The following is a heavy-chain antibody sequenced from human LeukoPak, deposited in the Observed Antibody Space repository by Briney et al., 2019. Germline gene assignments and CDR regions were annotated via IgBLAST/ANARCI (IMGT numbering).Heavy chain of an antibody. J-gene: IGHJ4*02. D-gene: IGHD5/OR15-5a*01. CDR1: GFTFSSYG. V-gene: IGHV3-33*01. CDR2: IWYDGSNK. CDR3: AREALPKYFDY. Sequence: PGGSLRLSCAASGFTFSSYGMHWVRQAPGKGLEWVAVIWYDGSNKYYADSVKGRFTISRDNSKNTLYLQMNSLRAKDTAVYYCAREALPKYFDYWGQGTLVTVSS.